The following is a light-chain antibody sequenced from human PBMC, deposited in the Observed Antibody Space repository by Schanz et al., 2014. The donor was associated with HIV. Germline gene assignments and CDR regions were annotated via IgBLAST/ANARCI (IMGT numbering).Light chain of an antibody. CDR2: DAS. V-gene: IGKV3-20*01. Sequence: EIVLTQSPGTLSLSPGDRATLSCWASQTVSSNYLASYQQQPGQAPRHLIYDASIRATGIPDRFSGSGSGTDFTLTVSRLEPEDFAVYYCQQYGNSPRTFGQGTKLEIK. J-gene: IGKJ2*02. CDR1: QTVSSNY. CDR3: QQYGNSPRT.